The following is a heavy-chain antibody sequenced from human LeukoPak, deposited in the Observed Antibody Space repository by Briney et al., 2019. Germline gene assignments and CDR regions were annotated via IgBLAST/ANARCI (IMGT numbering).Heavy chain of an antibody. D-gene: IGHD3-9*01. Sequence: GGSLRPSCTSSTFTFGDYAINWIRQAPGKGLEWVGFIRRKVYGGTPEYAASVEGRFTISRDDSKSIAYLQMNSLKTEDTAVYYCARGASPDILTGDYWGQGTLVTVSS. J-gene: IGHJ4*02. CDR2: IRRKVYGGTP. CDR1: TFTFGDYA. V-gene: IGHV3-49*03. CDR3: ARGASPDILTGDY.